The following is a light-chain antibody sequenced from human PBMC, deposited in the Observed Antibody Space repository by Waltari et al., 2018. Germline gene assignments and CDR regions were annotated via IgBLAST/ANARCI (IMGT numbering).Light chain of an antibody. CDR2: GNN. CDR1: PSTIGAGPD. J-gene: IGLJ2*01. V-gene: IGLV1-40*01. CDR3: QSFDNMLSGGVV. Sequence: QSVLTQPPSVSGTPGQRVTIPCSASPSTIGAGPDVPRYQHPPGTAPKLLIYGNNNRPSGVPDRFSGSKSGTSASLAITGLQADDEADYFCQSFDNMLSGGVVFGGGTKLAVL.